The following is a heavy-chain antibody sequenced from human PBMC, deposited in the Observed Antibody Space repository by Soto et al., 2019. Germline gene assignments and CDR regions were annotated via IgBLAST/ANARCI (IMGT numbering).Heavy chain of an antibody. V-gene: IGHV3-30*03. Sequence: QVQLVESGGGVVQPGRSLRLSCAVSGFTVSTYGMLWVRQAPGKGLEWVAVISRDGGTKYYADSVKGRFTISRDNSRNTLFLERNSLRGGDMAVYYCTGEVASGYWGQGTLVTVSS. CDR3: TGEVASGY. CDR2: ISRDGGTK. CDR1: GFTVSTYG. D-gene: IGHD2-8*02. J-gene: IGHJ4*02.